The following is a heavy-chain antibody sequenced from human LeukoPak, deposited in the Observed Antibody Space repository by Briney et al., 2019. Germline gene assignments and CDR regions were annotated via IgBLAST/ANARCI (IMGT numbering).Heavy chain of an antibody. V-gene: IGHV4-4*02. CDR1: GDSIISSNW. D-gene: IGHD3-3*02. J-gene: IGHJ5*02. CDR3: ASSTAWFDP. Sequence: SETLSLTCAVSGDSIISSNWWSWVRQSPGKGLEWIGQIHHSGNTNYNPSLESRVTISVDKSKNQFSLKLSSVTAADTAVYYCASSTAWFDPWGQGTLVTVSS. CDR2: IHHSGNT.